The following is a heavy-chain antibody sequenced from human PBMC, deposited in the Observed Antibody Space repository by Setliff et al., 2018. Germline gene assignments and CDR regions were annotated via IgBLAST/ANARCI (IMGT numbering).Heavy chain of an antibody. Sequence: ASVKVSCKASGFSFSTFGFSWVRQAPGQGLEWMGWISPYSGESNYAQKFQDRLTVTADTSTKTTYMELRSLTSDDTAVYFCTRSRAPRVVLASDFDLWGQGTLVTVSS. V-gene: IGHV1-18*01. CDR1: GFSFSTFG. J-gene: IGHJ4*02. D-gene: IGHD3-16*01. CDR3: TRSRAPRVVLASDFDL. CDR2: ISPYSGES.